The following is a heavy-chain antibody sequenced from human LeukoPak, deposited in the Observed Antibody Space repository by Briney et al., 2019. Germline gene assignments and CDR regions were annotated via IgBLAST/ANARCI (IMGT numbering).Heavy chain of an antibody. CDR3: ARWTDCGGDCHILEY. CDR1: GGSNTNYY. CDR2: IFTSGSA. V-gene: IGHV4-4*07. Sequence: SETLSLTCTGSGGSNTNYYWNRIRQPAGKGLEWIGRIFTSGSANYNPSLESRVTMSVDTSKNQFSLNLTSVTAADTAVYYCARWTDCGGDCHILEYWGQGILVTVSS. J-gene: IGHJ4*02. D-gene: IGHD2-21*02.